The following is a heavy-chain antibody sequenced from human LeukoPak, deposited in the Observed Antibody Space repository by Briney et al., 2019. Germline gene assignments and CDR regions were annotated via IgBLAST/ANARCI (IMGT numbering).Heavy chain of an antibody. D-gene: IGHD1-26*01. CDR1: GGSFSGYY. CDR2: INHSGGT. V-gene: IGHV4-34*01. Sequence: SETLSLTCAVYGGSFSGYYWSWIRQPPGKGLEWIGEINHSGGTNYNPSLKSRVTISVDTSKNQFSLKLSSVTAADTAVYYCARLPPKSGSSHHFDYWGQGTLVTVSS. CDR3: ARLPPKSGSSHHFDY. J-gene: IGHJ4*02.